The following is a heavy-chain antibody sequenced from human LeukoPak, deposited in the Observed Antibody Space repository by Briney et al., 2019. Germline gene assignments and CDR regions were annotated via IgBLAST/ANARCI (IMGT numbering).Heavy chain of an antibody. J-gene: IGHJ6*02. D-gene: IGHD2-2*01. CDR2: MNPNSGNT. V-gene: IGHV1-8*01. CDR1: GYTFTSYD. Sequence: GASVKVSCKASGYTFTSYDINWVRQATGQGPEWMGWMNPNSGNTGYARKFQGRVTMTRNTSISTAYMELSSLRSEDTAVYYCASVVVPAAIGGMDVWGQGTTVTVSS. CDR3: ASVVVPAAIGGMDV.